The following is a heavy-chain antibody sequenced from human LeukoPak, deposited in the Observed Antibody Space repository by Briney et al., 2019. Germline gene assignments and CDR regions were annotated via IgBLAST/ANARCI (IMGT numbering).Heavy chain of an antibody. CDR3: AKGIVVVVAVSAFDI. CDR2: ISWNSGSI. CDR1: GFTFDDYA. J-gene: IGHJ3*02. V-gene: IGHV3-9*01. D-gene: IGHD2-15*01. Sequence: PGGSLRLSCAASGFTFDDYAMHWVRQAPGKGLEWVSGISWNSGSIGYADSMKGRFTISRDNAKNSLYLQMNSLRAEDTALYYCAKGIVVVVAVSAFDIWGQGTMVTVSS.